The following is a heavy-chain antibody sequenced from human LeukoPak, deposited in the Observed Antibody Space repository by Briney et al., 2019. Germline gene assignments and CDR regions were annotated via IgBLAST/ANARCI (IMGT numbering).Heavy chain of an antibody. J-gene: IGHJ2*01. CDR2: IYYSGST. CDR1: GGSISSSSYY. V-gene: IGHV4-39*07. Sequence: SETLSLTCTVSGGSISSSSYYWGWIRRPPGKGLEWIGNIYYSGSTNYNPSLKSRVTMLVDTSKDQFSLRLSSVTAADTAVYYCARGGFSGGILRYFDLWGRGTLVTVSS. D-gene: IGHD2-15*01. CDR3: ARGGFSGGILRYFDL.